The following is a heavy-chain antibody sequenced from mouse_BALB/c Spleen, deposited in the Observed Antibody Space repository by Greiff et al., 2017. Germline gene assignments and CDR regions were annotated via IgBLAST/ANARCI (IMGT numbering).Heavy chain of an antibody. D-gene: IGHD2-3*01. CDR3: ARGGLYDGYSWFAY. J-gene: IGHJ3*01. Sequence: DVHLVESGGGLVQPGGSLKLSCAASGFTFSSYGMSWVRQTPDKRLELVATINSNGGSTYYPDSVKGRFTISRDNAKNTLYLQMSSLKSEDTAMYYCARGGLYDGYSWFAYWGQGTLVTVSA. CDR2: INSNGGST. CDR1: GFTFSSYG. V-gene: IGHV5-6-3*01.